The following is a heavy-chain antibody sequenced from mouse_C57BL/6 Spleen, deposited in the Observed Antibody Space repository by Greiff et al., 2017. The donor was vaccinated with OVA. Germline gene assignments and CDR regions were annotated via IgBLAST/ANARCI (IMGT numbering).Heavy chain of an antibody. Sequence: QVQLQQPGAELVKPGASVKLSCKASGYTFTSYWMHWVKQRPGQGLEWIGMIHPNSGSTNYNEKFKSKATLTVDKSSSTAYMQLSSLTSEDSAVYYCARIFYYGSSPSYWYFDVWGTGTTVTVSS. CDR2: IHPNSGST. J-gene: IGHJ1*03. CDR3: ARIFYYGSSPSYWYFDV. V-gene: IGHV1-64*01. CDR1: GYTFTSYW. D-gene: IGHD1-1*01.